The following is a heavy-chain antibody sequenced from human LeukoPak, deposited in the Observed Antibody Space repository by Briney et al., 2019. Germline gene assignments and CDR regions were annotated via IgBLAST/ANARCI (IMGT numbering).Heavy chain of an antibody. CDR2: IYYSGSS. CDR3: ARDTDLGAFDI. V-gene: IGHV4-59*01. Sequence: SETLSLTCAVSGGSISNYYWNWIRQPPGKGLEWIGYIYYSGSSNYNPSLKSRVTISVDTSKNQFSLKLSSVTAADTAVYYCARDTDLGAFDIWGQGTMVTVSS. J-gene: IGHJ3*02. CDR1: GGSISNYY. D-gene: IGHD4-11*01.